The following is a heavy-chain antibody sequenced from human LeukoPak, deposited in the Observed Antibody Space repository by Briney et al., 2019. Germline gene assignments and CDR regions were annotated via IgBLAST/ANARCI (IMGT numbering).Heavy chain of an antibody. V-gene: IGHV3-33*01. J-gene: IGHJ4*02. D-gene: IGHD2-15*01. CDR1: GFTFSSYG. CDR3: ARDLNCSGGICYQTFDY. CDR2: IWYDGSNK. Sequence: GRSLRLSCAASGFTFSSYGMHWVRQAPGKGLEWVAVIWYDGSNKYYADSVKGRFTISRDNSKNTLYLQMNSLRAEDTAVYYCARDLNCSGGICYQTFDYWGQGTLVTVSS.